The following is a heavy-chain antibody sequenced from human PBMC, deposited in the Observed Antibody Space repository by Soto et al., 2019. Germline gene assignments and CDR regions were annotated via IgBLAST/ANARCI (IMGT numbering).Heavy chain of an antibody. CDR1: CGSISSYY. Sequence: PSETLSLTCTVSCGSISSYYWSWIRQPPGNGLYCIGYIYYSVITNXXRSLKSRXXISVDTSKNHXSLKLXSVTAADTALYYRARRYGSCVDYWVQGTLVSVSS. V-gene: IGHV4-59*08. CDR2: IYYSVIT. CDR3: ARRYGSCVDY. J-gene: IGHJ4*02. D-gene: IGHD5-18*01.